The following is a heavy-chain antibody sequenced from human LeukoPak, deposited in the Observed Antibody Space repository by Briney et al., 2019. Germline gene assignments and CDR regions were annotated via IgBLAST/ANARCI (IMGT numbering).Heavy chain of an antibody. CDR3: AKVGSGNLLVPLDH. V-gene: IGHV3-23*01. D-gene: IGHD3-10*01. CDR1: GFTFSSYA. J-gene: IGHJ4*02. Sequence: GGSLRLSCAASGFTFSSYAMSWVRQAPGKGLEWVSTLSSNGVTYYSDSVKGRFTTSGDKAENTLHLHMNSLRVEDTAIYFCAKVGSGNLLVPLDHWGQGTQVTVAS. CDR2: LSSNGVT.